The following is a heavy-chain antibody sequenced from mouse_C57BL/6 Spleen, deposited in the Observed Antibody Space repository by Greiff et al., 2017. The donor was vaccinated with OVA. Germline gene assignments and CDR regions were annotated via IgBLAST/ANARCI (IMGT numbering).Heavy chain of an antibody. CDR1: GYTFTSYW. V-gene: IGHV1-61*01. CDR3: ARTDPYYFDY. J-gene: IGHJ2*01. Sequence: VQLQQPGAELVRPGSSVKLSCKASGYTFTSYWMDWVKQRPGQGLEWIGNIYPSDSETHYNQKFKDKATLTVDKSSSTAYMQLSSLTSEDSTVYYCARTDPYYFDYWGQGTTLTVSS. CDR2: IYPSDSET.